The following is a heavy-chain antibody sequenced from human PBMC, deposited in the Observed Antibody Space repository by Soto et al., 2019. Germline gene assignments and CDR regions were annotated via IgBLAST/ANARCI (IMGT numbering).Heavy chain of an antibody. J-gene: IGHJ4*02. V-gene: IGHV3-33*01. CDR3: ARDRGLTSEFDY. Sequence: QVQLVESGGGVVQPGRSLRLSCAASGFTFSSYGMHWVRQAPGKGLEWVAVIWYDGSNKYYADSVKGRFTISRDNSKNTLYLQMNSLRAEDTAVYYCARDRGLTSEFDYWGQGTLVTVSS. D-gene: IGHD4-17*01. CDR1: GFTFSSYG. CDR2: IWYDGSNK.